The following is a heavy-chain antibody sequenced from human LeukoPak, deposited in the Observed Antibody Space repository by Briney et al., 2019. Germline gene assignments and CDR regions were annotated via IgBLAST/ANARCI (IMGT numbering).Heavy chain of an antibody. CDR3: ATEGGRYSYSYGTFDP. D-gene: IGHD5-18*01. Sequence: ASVKVSCKVSGYTLTELSMHWVRQAPGKGLEWMGGFDPEDGETIYAQKFQGRVTMTEDTSTDTAYMELGSLRSEDTAVYYCATEGGRYSYSYGTFDPWGQGTLVTVSS. CDR2: FDPEDGET. V-gene: IGHV1-24*01. J-gene: IGHJ5*02. CDR1: GYTLTELS.